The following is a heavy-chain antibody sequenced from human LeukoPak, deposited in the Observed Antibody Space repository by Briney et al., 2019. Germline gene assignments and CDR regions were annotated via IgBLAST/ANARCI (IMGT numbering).Heavy chain of an antibody. CDR3: ARGSSPSPQWLADGDYFDY. V-gene: IGHV4-61*02. Sequence: SETLSLTCTVSGGSISSGSYYWSWIRQPAGKGLEWIGRIYTSGSTNYNPSLKSRVTISADTSKNQFSLKLSSVTAADTAVYYCARGSSPSPQWLADGDYFDYWGQGTLVTVSS. CDR2: IYTSGST. CDR1: GGSISSGSYY. J-gene: IGHJ4*02. D-gene: IGHD6-19*01.